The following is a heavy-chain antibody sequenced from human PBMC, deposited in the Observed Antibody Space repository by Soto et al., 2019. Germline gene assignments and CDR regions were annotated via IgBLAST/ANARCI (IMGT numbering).Heavy chain of an antibody. CDR2: IWYDGSNK. D-gene: IGHD4-17*01. J-gene: IGHJ6*02. CDR1: GFTFSSYG. V-gene: IGHV3-33*01. Sequence: LRLSCAASGFTFSSYGMHWVRQAPGKGLEWVAVIWYDGSNKYYADSVKGRFTISRDNSKNTLYLQMNSLRAEDTAVYYCARPTDYGDPGRYYYYGMDVWGQGTTVTVSS. CDR3: ARPTDYGDPGRYYYYGMDV.